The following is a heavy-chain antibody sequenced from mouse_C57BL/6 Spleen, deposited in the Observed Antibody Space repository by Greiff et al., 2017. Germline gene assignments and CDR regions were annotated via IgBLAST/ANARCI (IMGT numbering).Heavy chain of an antibody. CDR2: LDPETGGT. J-gene: IGHJ2*01. Sequence: QVQLQQSGAELVRPGASVTLSCKASGYTFTDYEMHWVKQTPVHGLEWIGALDPETGGTAYNQKFKGKAILTADKSSSTAYMELRSLTSEDSAVYYCTRSDYGSSFYYFDYWGQGTTLTVSS. CDR1: GYTFTDYE. CDR3: TRSDYGSSFYYFDY. D-gene: IGHD1-1*01. V-gene: IGHV1-15*01.